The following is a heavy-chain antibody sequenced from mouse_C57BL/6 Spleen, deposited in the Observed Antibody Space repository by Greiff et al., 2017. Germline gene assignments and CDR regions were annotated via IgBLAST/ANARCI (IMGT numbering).Heavy chain of an antibody. CDR3: ARRGYYDYDRGFAY. J-gene: IGHJ3*01. CDR1: GYTFTSYW. D-gene: IGHD2-4*01. Sequence: QVQLQQSGAELVKPGASVKMSCKASGYTFTSYWITWVKQRPGQGLEWIGDIYPGSGSTNYNEKFKSKATLTVDTSSSTAYMQLSSLTSEDSAVYYCARRGYYDYDRGFAYWGQGTLVTVSA. CDR2: IYPGSGST. V-gene: IGHV1-55*01.